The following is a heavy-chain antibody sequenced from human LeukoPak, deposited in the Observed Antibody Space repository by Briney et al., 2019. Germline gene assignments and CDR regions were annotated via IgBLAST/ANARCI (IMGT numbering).Heavy chain of an antibody. J-gene: IGHJ4*02. CDR2: ITSSSNYI. CDR1: GFTFSNYE. CDR3: ARDRGYFDN. Sequence: GGSLRLSCAASGFTFSNYEMNWVRQAPGKGLEWLSSITSSSNYIYYADSVKGRFTISRDNVQNSLYLQTNSLRAEDTAMYYCARDRGYFDNWGQGTLVTVSS. V-gene: IGHV3-21*01.